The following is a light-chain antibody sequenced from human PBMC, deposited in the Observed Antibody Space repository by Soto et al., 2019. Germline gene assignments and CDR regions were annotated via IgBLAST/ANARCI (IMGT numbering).Light chain of an antibody. V-gene: IGLV2-23*01. CDR1: NSDVGSYNL. J-gene: IGLJ1*01. CDR3: CSYAGSSTYV. CDR2: EGT. Sequence: QSALTQPASVSGSPGQSITISCTGTNSDVGSYNLVSWYQQHPGKAPKLMIYEGTKRPSGVSNRFSGSKSGDTASLTISGLQAEDEADYYCCSYAGSSTYVFGTGTKPTVL.